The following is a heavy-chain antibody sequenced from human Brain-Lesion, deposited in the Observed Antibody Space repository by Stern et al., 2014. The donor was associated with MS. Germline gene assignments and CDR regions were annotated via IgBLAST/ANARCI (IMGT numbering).Heavy chain of an antibody. CDR3: AGEEDIRYCSGGSCTGNWFDP. CDR1: GGSVSSTSYA. Sequence: VQLLESGPGLVKPSETLSLTCTVAGGSVSSTSYAWAWIRQPPGKGLEWIGTIYYSGKTYYSPSLKSRLPISLETSKNQVSPPRRSVPAADTAVYYCAGEEDIRYCSGGSCTGNWFDPWGQGTLVTVSS. V-gene: IGHV4-39*01. J-gene: IGHJ5*02. CDR2: IYYSGKT. D-gene: IGHD2-15*01.